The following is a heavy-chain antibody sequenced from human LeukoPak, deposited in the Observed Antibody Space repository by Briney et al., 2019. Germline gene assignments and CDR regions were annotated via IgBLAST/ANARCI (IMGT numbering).Heavy chain of an antibody. CDR1: GYTFTSYG. J-gene: IGHJ4*02. D-gene: IGHD2-21*01. V-gene: IGHV1-18*01. CDR2: ISSYDGST. Sequence: GASVKVSCKASGYTFTSYGISWVRLAPGEGLEWMGWISSYDGSTNYAQKFQDRVTVTTDTSTSTVYMELRSLRSDDTAVYYCARARLPNAYFDYWGQGTLVTVSS. CDR3: ARARLPNAYFDY.